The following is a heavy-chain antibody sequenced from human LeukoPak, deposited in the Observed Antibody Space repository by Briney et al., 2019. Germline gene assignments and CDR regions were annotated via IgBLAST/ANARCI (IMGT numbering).Heavy chain of an antibody. CDR1: GFTFDDYA. D-gene: IGHD6-19*01. V-gene: IGHV3-9*01. CDR3: AKGGIAVAGKGVYYFDY. CDR2: ISWNSGSI. Sequence: PGGSLRLSCSASGFTFDDYAMHWVRPAPGKGLEWVSGISWNSGSIGYADSVKGRFTISRDNAKNSLYLQMNSLRAEDTALYYCAKGGIAVAGKGVYYFDYWGQGTLVTVSS. J-gene: IGHJ4*02.